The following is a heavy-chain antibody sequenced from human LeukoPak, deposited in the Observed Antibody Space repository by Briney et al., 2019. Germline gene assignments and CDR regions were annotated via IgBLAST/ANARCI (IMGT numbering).Heavy chain of an antibody. J-gene: IGHJ6*03. D-gene: IGHD3-22*01. CDR1: GGTFSGYY. CDR2: MNPSGST. Sequence: SETLSLTCAVYGGTFSGYYWTWIRQPPEKGLEWIGEMNPSGSTSYHPSLKSRVTISVDTSKNQFSLKLSSVTAADTAVYYCARGRQDVTMIVVVMTAVSYYLDVWGKGTTVTVS. CDR3: ARGRQDVTMIVVVMTAVSYYLDV. V-gene: IGHV4-34*01.